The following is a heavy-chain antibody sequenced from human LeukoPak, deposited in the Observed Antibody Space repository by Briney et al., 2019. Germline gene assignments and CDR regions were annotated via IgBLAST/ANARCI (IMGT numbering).Heavy chain of an antibody. J-gene: IGHJ4*02. V-gene: IGHV3-53*01. CDR1: GFTVSSNN. D-gene: IGHD2-15*01. CDR3: ARDRSECSGGSCYSGGFDY. Sequence: TGGSLRLSCAASGFTVSSNNMSWVRQAPGKGLEWVSVIYSGGSTYYADSVKGRFTISRDNSKNTLHLQMNSLRAEDTAVYYCARDRSECSGGSCYSGGFDYWGQGTLVTVSS. CDR2: IYSGGST.